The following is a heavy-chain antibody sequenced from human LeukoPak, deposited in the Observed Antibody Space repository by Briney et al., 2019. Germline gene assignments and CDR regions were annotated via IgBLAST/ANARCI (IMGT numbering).Heavy chain of an antibody. V-gene: IGHV1-3*01. CDR1: GYTFTSYA. Sequence: ASVKASCKASGYTFTSYAMHWVRQAPGQRLEWMGWINAGNGNTKYSQKFQGRVTITRDTSASTAYMELSSLRSEDTAVYYCARTPPTVVTLYYFDYWGQGTLVTVSS. D-gene: IGHD4-23*01. CDR2: INAGNGNT. CDR3: ARTPPTVVTLYYFDY. J-gene: IGHJ4*02.